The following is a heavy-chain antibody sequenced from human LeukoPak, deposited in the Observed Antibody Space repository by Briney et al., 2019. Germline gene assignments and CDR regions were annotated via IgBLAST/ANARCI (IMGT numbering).Heavy chain of an antibody. D-gene: IGHD4-17*01. V-gene: IGHV4-4*02. CDR1: GGSISSSNW. CDR2: FYYTGST. J-gene: IGHJ4*02. Sequence: PSETLSLTCAVSGGSISSSNWWSWVRQPPGKGLEWIGYFYYTGSTNYNPSLKSRVTISVDTSKNLFSLRLSSVTAADTAIYYCARHSYGYFDYWGQGTLVTVSS. CDR3: ARHSYGYFDY.